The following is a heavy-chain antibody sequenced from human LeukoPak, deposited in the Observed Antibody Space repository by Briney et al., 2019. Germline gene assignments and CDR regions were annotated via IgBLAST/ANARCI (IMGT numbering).Heavy chain of an antibody. CDR2: MNPNSGNT. Sequence: ASVKVSCKASGYTFTSYDINWVRQATGQGLEWMGWMNPNSGNTGYAQKFQGRVTMTRNTSISTAYMELNSLRSEDTAVCYCARAVAGGSYYGMDVWGQGTTVTVSS. D-gene: IGHD6-19*01. CDR1: GYTFTSYD. J-gene: IGHJ6*02. V-gene: IGHV1-8*01. CDR3: ARAVAGGSYYGMDV.